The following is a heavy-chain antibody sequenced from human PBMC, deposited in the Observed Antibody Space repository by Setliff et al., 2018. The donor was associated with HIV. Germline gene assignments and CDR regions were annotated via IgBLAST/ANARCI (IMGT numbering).Heavy chain of an antibody. D-gene: IGHD6-13*01. V-gene: IGHV4-34*01. CDR2: INHSGGT. CDR3: ARWGGPGLQLVPFDY. Sequence: SETLSLTCAVSGGTFSLHYYTWIRQSPLRGLEWIGEINHSGGTRYNPSLKSRVTIFVDTSKNQFSLKLSFVTAADTAVYYCARWGGPGLQLVPFDYWGQGTLVTVSS. CDR1: GGTFSLHY. J-gene: IGHJ4*02.